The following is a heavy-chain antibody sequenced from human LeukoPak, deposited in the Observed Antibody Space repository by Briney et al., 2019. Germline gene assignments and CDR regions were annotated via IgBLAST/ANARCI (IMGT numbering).Heavy chain of an antibody. CDR1: GYSFTSYW. CDR3: ARGDIMTGYYVWFDP. J-gene: IGHJ5*02. Sequence: GESLKISCKGSGYSFTSYWIGWVRRMPGKGLEWMGIINPKDSDTRYSPSFQGQVTISADKSINTAYLQWSSLKASDTAMYYCARGDIMTGYYVWFDPWGQGTLVTVSS. V-gene: IGHV5-51*01. CDR2: INPKDSDT. D-gene: IGHD3-9*01.